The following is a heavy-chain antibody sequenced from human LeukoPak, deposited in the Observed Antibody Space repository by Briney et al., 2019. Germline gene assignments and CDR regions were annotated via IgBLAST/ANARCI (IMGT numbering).Heavy chain of an antibody. Sequence: PGGSLRLSCAASGFNFSSYWMSWVRQAPGKGLEWMANIKQDGNKKYYVDSVKGRFTISRDNSKNTLYLQMNSLRAEDTAVYYCAKLQGDITMVRGVPNGFDYWGQGTLVTVSS. V-gene: IGHV3-7*03. J-gene: IGHJ4*01. D-gene: IGHD3-10*01. CDR1: GFNFSSYW. CDR3: AKLQGDITMVRGVPNGFDY. CDR2: IKQDGNKK.